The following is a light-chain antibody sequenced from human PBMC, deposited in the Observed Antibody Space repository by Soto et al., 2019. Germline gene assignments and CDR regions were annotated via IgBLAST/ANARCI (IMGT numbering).Light chain of an antibody. CDR1: QSISSW. Sequence: DIQMTQSPSTLSASVGDRVTITCRASQSISSWLAWYQQKPGKAPNLLIYDASNLQRGVPSRFSGSGSGTEFTLTISSLQPDDFATYYCLQYKSYSAWTFGQGTKVEIK. J-gene: IGKJ1*01. CDR2: DAS. CDR3: LQYKSYSAWT. V-gene: IGKV1-5*01.